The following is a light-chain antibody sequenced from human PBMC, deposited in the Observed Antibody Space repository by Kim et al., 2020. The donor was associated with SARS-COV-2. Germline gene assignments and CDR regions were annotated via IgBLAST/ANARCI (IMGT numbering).Light chain of an antibody. CDR3: NSRDSSGNRYV. V-gene: IGLV3-19*01. Sequence: SSALTQDPAVSVALGQTIRITCQGDSLRNYYPSWYQQKPGQAPVLVIYGKNNRPSGIPDRFSGSISGTPASLTITGAQAEDEADYYCNSRDSSGNRYVFGTGTKVTVL. CDR1: SLRNYY. J-gene: IGLJ1*01. CDR2: GKN.